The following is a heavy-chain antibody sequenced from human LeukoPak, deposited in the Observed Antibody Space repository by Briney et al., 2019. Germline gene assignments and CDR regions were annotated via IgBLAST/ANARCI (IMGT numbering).Heavy chain of an antibody. J-gene: IGHJ4*02. D-gene: IGHD5-18*01. CDR1: IHSLNIGYY. CDR2: IYHSGSN. V-gene: IGHV4-38-2*01. Sequence: SETLSLTCAVSIHSLNIGYYLGWIRRTPGDGLGWIGYIYHSGSNYYNPSLKSRVTISVDTSKNQSSLKLSSVPAADTAVYYCATILSGYSYGYPFDYWGQGTLVTVSS. CDR3: ATILSGYSYGYPFDY.